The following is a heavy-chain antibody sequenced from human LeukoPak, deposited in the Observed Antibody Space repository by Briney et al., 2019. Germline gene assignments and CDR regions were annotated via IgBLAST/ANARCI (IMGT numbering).Heavy chain of an antibody. CDR1: GGSFSGYY. J-gene: IGHJ4*02. Sequence: KPSETLSLTCAVYGGSFSGYYWSWIRQPPGKGLEWIGEIHHSGSTNYNPSLKSRVTISVDTSKNQFSLKLSSVTAADTAVYYCAARGIAAAPGNYWGQGTLVTVSS. V-gene: IGHV4-34*01. CDR2: IHHSGST. D-gene: IGHD6-13*01. CDR3: AARGIAAAPGNY.